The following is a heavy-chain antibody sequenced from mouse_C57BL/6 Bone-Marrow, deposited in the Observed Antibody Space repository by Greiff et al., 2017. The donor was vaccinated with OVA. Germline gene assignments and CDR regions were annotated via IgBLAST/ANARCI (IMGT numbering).Heavy chain of an antibody. CDR3: ARSNWGAY. Sequence: EVKVVESGGGLVQPGGSLKLSCAASGFTFSDYYMYWVRQTPEKRLEWVAYISNGGGSTYYPDTVKGRFTISRDNAKNTLYLQMSRLKSEDTAMYYCARSNWGAYWGQGTLVTVSA. D-gene: IGHD4-1*01. CDR1: GFTFSDYY. V-gene: IGHV5-12*01. CDR2: ISNGGGST. J-gene: IGHJ3*01.